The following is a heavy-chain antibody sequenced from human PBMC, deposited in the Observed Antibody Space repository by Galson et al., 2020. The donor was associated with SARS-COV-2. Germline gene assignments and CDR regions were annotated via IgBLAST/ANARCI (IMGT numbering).Heavy chain of an antibody. CDR2: ISSSGGSS. Sequence: GGSLRLSCAASGFTFSSDAMSWVRQAPGKGLEWVSVISSSGGSSYYADSVKGRFTISRDNSKNPLYLQMDSLRAEDTAVYYCAKAGGSGIYYNVLNYWGQGSLVTVSS. D-gene: IGHD3-10*01. J-gene: IGHJ4*02. CDR3: AKAGGSGIYYNVLNY. V-gene: IGHV3-23*01. CDR1: GFTFSSDA.